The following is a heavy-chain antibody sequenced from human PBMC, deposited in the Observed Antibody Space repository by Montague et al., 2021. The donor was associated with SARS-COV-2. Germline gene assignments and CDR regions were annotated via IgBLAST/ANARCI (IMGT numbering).Heavy chain of an antibody. V-gene: IGHV3-48*03. J-gene: IGHJ3*02. Sequence: SLRLSCAASGFTFSNYDMNWVRQAPGRGPEWISYISTSAYTTSYAGSVKGRFTISRDNGKHSLFLQMNSLRVEDTAVYYCTRDYRSIVGDGLEIWGQGTKVTVS. CDR3: TRDYRSIVGDGLEI. D-gene: IGHD3-16*02. CDR2: ISTSAYTT. CDR1: GFTFSNYD.